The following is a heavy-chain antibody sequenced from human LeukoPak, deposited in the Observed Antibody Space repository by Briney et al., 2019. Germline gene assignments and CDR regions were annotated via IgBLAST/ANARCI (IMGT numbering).Heavy chain of an antibody. J-gene: IGHJ4*02. CDR1: GFTFSSYA. D-gene: IGHD3-22*01. CDR3: ATGPGMVYDNSAYSKFDY. CDR2: ISSAGTYK. V-gene: IGHV3-30*01. Sequence: PGASLRLSCAASGFTFSSYAVHWVRQAPGKGREGVAIISSAGTYKYYADSVKGRFTISRDNAKNRVYVKMNRRRGEDTAVYYCATGPGMVYDNSAYSKFDYWGQGTLVTVSS.